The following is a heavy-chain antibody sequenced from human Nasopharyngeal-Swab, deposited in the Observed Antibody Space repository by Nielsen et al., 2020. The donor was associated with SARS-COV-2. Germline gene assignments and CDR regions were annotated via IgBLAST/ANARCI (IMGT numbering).Heavy chain of an antibody. CDR3: ASAAAPQYYFDY. CDR1: GGSISSYY. Sequence: SETLSLTCTVSGGSISSYYWSWIRQPPGKGLEWTGYTYYSGSTNYNPSLKSRVTISVDTSKNQFSLKLSSVTAADTAVYYCASAAAPQYYFDYWGQGTLVTVSS. CDR2: TYYSGST. V-gene: IGHV4-59*01. J-gene: IGHJ4*02. D-gene: IGHD6-25*01.